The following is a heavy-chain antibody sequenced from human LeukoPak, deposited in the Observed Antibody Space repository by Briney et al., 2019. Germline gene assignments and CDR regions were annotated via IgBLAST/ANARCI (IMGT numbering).Heavy chain of an antibody. V-gene: IGHV4-39*07. Sequence: SETLSLTCSVSGGSISSSNYYWGWIRQPPGKGLEWIGSIYYSGSTYYNPSLKSRVTISVDTSKNQFSLKLSSVTAADTAVYYCARGGYSYGWDYYYYYMDVWGKGTTVTVSS. J-gene: IGHJ6*03. CDR3: ARGGYSYGWDYYYYYMDV. CDR1: GGSISSSNYY. CDR2: IYYSGST. D-gene: IGHD5-18*01.